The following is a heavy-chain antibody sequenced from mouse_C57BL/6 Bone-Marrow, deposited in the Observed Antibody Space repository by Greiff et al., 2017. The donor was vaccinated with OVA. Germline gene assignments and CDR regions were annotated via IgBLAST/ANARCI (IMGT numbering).Heavy chain of an antibody. V-gene: IGHV1-64*01. D-gene: IGHD4-1*01. CDR1: GYTFTSYW. Sequence: QVQLQQPGAELVKPGASVKLSCKASGYTFTSYWMHWVKQRPGQGLEWIGMIHPNSGSTNYNEKFKSKATLTVDKSSSTAYMQLSSLTSEDSAVYYCARVPTNGDGFAYWGQGTLVTVSA. CDR2: IHPNSGST. CDR3: ARVPTNGDGFAY. J-gene: IGHJ3*01.